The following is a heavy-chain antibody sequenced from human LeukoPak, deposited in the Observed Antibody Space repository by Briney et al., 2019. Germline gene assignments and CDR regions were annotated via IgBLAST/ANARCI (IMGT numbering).Heavy chain of an antibody. CDR3: ARSGLYDSSGPWYMDV. Sequence: SETLSLTCAVSGGSISSGGYSWSWIRQPPGKGLEWIGYIYHSGSTYYNPSLKSRVTISVDTSKNQFSLKLSSVTAADTAVYYCARSGLYDSSGPWYMDVWDKGTTVTVSS. CDR2: IYHSGST. V-gene: IGHV4-30-2*02. CDR1: GGSISSGGYS. D-gene: IGHD3-22*01. J-gene: IGHJ6*03.